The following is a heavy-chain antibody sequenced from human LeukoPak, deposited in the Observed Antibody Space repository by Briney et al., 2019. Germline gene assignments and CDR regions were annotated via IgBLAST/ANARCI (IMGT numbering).Heavy chain of an antibody. Sequence: GGSLRLSCAASGFTFSSYSMNWVRQAPGKGLEWVSSISSSSSYIYYADSVKGRFTISRDNAKNSLYLRMNSLRAEDTAVYYCARGDYGDYVGAFDIWGQGTMVTVSS. D-gene: IGHD4-17*01. V-gene: IGHV3-21*01. CDR1: GFTFSSYS. CDR3: ARGDYGDYVGAFDI. CDR2: ISSSSSYI. J-gene: IGHJ3*02.